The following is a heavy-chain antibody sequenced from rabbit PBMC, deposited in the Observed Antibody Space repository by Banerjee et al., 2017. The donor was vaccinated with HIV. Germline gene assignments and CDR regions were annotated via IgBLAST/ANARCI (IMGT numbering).Heavy chain of an antibody. Sequence: QEQLVESGGGLVQPGGSLKLTCTVSGFDFSSYAMCWVRQAPGKGLEWIAGIYNGDDNTYYASWAKGRFTISKTSSTTVTLQMTSLTAADTATYFCARDFNLWGPGTLVTVS. J-gene: IGHJ4*01. CDR2: IYNGDDNT. V-gene: IGHV1S47*01. CDR1: GFDFSSYA. CDR3: ARDFNL.